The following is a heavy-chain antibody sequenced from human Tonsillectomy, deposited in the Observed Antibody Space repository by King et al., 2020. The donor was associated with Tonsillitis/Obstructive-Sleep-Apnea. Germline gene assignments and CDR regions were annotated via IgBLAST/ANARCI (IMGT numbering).Heavy chain of an antibody. CDR1: GYSFTSYW. Sequence: VQLVESGAEVKKPGESLRISCKGSGYSFTSYWISWVRQMPGKGLEWMGRIDPSDSYTKYSPSFQGHVTISADKSISTAYLQWSSLKASDTAMYYCARLASGHITGSYYYYYYMDVWGKGTTVTVSS. D-gene: IGHD1-14*01. J-gene: IGHJ6*03. CDR2: IDPSDSYT. CDR3: ARLASGHITGSYYYYYYMDV. V-gene: IGHV5-10-1*01.